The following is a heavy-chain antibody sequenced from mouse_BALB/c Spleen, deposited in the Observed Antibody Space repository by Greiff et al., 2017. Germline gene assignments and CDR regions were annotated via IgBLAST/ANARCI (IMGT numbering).Heavy chain of an antibody. Sequence: EVKLMESGGGLVKPGGSLKLSCAASGFAFSSYDMSWVRQTPEKRLEWVAYISSGGGSTYYPDTVKGRFTISRDNAKNTLYLQMSSLKSEDTAMYYCARGADMDYWGQGTSVTVSS. J-gene: IGHJ4*01. CDR2: ISSGGGST. V-gene: IGHV5-12-1*01. CDR1: GFAFSSYD. CDR3: ARGADMDY.